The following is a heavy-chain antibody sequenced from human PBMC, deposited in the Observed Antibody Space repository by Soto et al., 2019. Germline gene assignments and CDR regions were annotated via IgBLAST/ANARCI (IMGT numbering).Heavy chain of an antibody. CDR3: ARLLAEYSASVGP. D-gene: IGHD6-6*01. CDR1: GYSFTTYW. Sequence: GESLKISCQGSGYSFTTYWIGWVRQMPGKGLEWMGIIYPGDSDTRYSPSFQGQVTISADKSTSRAYLQWSSLEASDTAIYYCARLLAEYSASVGPWGQGTLGTVSS. J-gene: IGHJ5*02. V-gene: IGHV5-51*01. CDR2: IYPGDSDT.